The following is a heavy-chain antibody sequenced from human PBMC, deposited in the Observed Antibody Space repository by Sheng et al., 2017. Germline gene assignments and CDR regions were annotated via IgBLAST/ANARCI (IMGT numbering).Heavy chain of an antibody. CDR1: GFTFSDYY. CDR2: ITGFSTYT. Sequence: QVQLVESGGGLVKPGGSLRLSCAASGFTFSDYYMSWIRQAPGKGLEWLSSITGFSTYTYYADSVKGRFTISRDNAKNSLYLQLNSLRAEDTAVYYCARVRATGDLDYFDYWGQGTLVTVSS. J-gene: IGHJ4*02. CDR3: ARVRATGDLDYFDY. D-gene: IGHD7-27*01. V-gene: IGHV3-11*05.